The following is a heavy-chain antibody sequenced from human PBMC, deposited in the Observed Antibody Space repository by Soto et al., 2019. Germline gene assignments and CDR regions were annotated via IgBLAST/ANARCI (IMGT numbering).Heavy chain of an antibody. CDR1: GGTFSSYA. D-gene: IGHD3-10*01. CDR2: IIPIFGTA. Sequence: GASVKVSCKASGGTFSSYAISWVRQAPGQGLEWMGGIIPIFGTANYAQKFQGRVTITADESTSTAYMELSSLRSEDTAVYYCARPYYGSGSYYNPHYYYGMDVWGQGTTVTVSS. J-gene: IGHJ6*02. CDR3: ARPYYGSGSYYNPHYYYGMDV. V-gene: IGHV1-69*13.